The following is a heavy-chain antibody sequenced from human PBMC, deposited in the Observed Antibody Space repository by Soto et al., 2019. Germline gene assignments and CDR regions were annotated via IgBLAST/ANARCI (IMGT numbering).Heavy chain of an antibody. V-gene: IGHV3-64*01. Sequence: EVQLVESGGGLVQPGGSRRLSCAASGFTFSSYAMHWVRQAPGKGLEYVSAISSNGGSTYYANSVKGRFTISRDNSKNTMYIQMGSLRAEDMAVYDCARNQNDILTGVYYMDVWGKGTTVTVSS. CDR2: ISSNGGST. D-gene: IGHD3-9*01. CDR3: ARNQNDILTGVYYMDV. J-gene: IGHJ6*03. CDR1: GFTFSSYA.